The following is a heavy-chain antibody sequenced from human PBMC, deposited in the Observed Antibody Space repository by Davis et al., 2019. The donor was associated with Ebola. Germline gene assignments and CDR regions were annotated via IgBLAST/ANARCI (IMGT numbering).Heavy chain of an antibody. CDR3: ARIPSWYSSGWYFDY. CDR2: IFYSGST. J-gene: IGHJ4*02. V-gene: IGHV4-39*07. CDR1: GGSISTSNYY. Sequence: MPSETLSLTCTASGGSISTSNYYWGWIRQPPGKGLEWIGSIFYSGSTYYNPSLKSRVTISVDTSKNQFSLKLSSVTAADTAVYYCARIPSWYSSGWYFDYWGQGTLVTVSS. D-gene: IGHD6-19*01.